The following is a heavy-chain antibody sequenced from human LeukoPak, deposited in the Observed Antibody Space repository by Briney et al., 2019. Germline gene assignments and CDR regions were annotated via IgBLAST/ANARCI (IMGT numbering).Heavy chain of an antibody. CDR1: GFTFSSYA. D-gene: IGHD3-22*01. CDR3: AKGDYYDSSGSDY. V-gene: IGHV3-23*01. Sequence: GGSLRLSCAASGFTFSSYAMSWVRQAPGKGLEWVSAISGSGGSTYYADSVKGRFTISRDNSKNTLYLQMNSLRAEDAAVYYCAKGDYYDSSGSDYWGQGTLVTVSS. CDR2: ISGSGGST. J-gene: IGHJ4*02.